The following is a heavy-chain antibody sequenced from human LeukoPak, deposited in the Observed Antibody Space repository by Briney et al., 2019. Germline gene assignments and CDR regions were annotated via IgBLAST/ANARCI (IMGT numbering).Heavy chain of an antibody. CDR2: IYHSGST. J-gene: IGHJ4*02. CDR1: GVSISSGGFY. CDR3: ARGPGGAVAGEIDY. V-gene: IGHV4-30-2*06. D-gene: IGHD6-19*01. Sequence: SETLSLTCSVSGVSISSGGFYWSWIRQFPGKGLEWIGYIYHSGSTYYNPSLKSRVTISVDRSKNQFSLKLSSVTAADTAVYYCARGPGGAVAGEIDYWGQGTLVTVSS.